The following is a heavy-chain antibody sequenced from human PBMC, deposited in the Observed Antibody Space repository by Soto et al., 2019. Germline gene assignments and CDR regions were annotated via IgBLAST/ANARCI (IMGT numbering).Heavy chain of an antibody. J-gene: IGHJ6*02. CDR2: ISAYNGNT. CDR1: GYTFTSYG. D-gene: IGHD3-16*01. Sequence: QVQLVQSGAEVKKPGASVKVSCKASGYTFTSYGISWVRQAPGQGLEWMGWISAYNGNTNYAQKLQGRVTMTTDTSTSPASRELRSLRSDDTAVYYCARDGRIMITFGAPDYYYGMDVWGQGTTVTVSS. V-gene: IGHV1-18*01. CDR3: ARDGRIMITFGAPDYYYGMDV.